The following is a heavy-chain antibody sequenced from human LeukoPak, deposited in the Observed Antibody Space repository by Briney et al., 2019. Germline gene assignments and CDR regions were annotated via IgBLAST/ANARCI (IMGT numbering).Heavy chain of an antibody. CDR2: INHSGST. D-gene: IGHD2-2*01. Sequence: SETLSLTCAVYGGSFSGYYWSWLRQPPGKGLEWIGEINHSGSTNYNPSLKSRVTISVDTSKNQFSLKLSSVTAADTAVYYCARGPRGYCSSTSCYYYGMDVWGKGTTVTVSS. CDR3: ARGPRGYCSSTSCYYYGMDV. J-gene: IGHJ6*04. V-gene: IGHV4-34*01. CDR1: GGSFSGYY.